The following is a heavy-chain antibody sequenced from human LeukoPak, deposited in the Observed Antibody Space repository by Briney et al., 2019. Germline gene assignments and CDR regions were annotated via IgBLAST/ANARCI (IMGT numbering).Heavy chain of an antibody. Sequence: GASVKVSCKASGGTFSSYAISWVRQAPGQGLEWMGRIIPIFGIANYALKFQGRVTITADKSTSTAYMELSSLRSEDTAVYYCARVGKYCGGDCYSWFDYWGQGTLVTVSS. CDR1: GGTFSSYA. CDR3: ARVGKYCGGDCYSWFDY. J-gene: IGHJ4*02. V-gene: IGHV1-69*04. D-gene: IGHD2-21*02. CDR2: IIPIFGIA.